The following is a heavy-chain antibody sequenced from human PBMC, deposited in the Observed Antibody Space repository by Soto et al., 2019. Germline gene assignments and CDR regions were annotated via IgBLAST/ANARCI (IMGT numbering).Heavy chain of an antibody. D-gene: IGHD2-2*01. CDR3: ARGYRSCSSTSCYPVAGHDYYYYGMDV. Sequence: ASVKVSCKASGGTFSSYAISWVRQAPGQGLEWMGGIIPIFGTANYAQRFQGRVTITADESTSTAYMELSSLRSEDTAVYYCARGYRSCSSTSCYPVAGHDYYYYGMDVWGQGTTVTVSS. CDR2: IIPIFGTA. V-gene: IGHV1-69*13. CDR1: GGTFSSYA. J-gene: IGHJ6*02.